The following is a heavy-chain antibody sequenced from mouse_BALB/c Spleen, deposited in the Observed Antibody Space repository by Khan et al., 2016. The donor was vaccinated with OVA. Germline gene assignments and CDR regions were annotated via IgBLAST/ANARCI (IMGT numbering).Heavy chain of an antibody. CDR2: FLPGSGNA. J-gene: IGHJ2*01. V-gene: IGHV1-9*01. D-gene: IGHD1-1*01. Sequence: QIQLVQSGAELMKPGASVKISCKATGYTLSNYWIEWVKQRPGHGLEWIGEFLPGSGNANHNERFKGKATFASDACSNTASMQLSSLTSGGSAVYFCAIFYYGSRYYFASWGQGTILTVSS. CDR3: AIFYYGSRYYFAS. CDR1: GYTLSNYW.